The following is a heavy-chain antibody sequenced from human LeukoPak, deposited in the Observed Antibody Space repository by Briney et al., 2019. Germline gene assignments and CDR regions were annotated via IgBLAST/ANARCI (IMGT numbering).Heavy chain of an antibody. V-gene: IGHV3-48*04. J-gene: IGHJ6*02. CDR3: GRGHYGLDV. CDR2: ITNSGNYA. Sequence: QPGGSLRLSCAASGFTFSSYAMSWVRQAPGKGLEWVSYITNSGNYANYADSVKGRFTISRDNGENSLYLQMSSLRAEDTAVYYCGRGHYGLDVWGQGTTVTVSS. CDR1: GFTFSSYA.